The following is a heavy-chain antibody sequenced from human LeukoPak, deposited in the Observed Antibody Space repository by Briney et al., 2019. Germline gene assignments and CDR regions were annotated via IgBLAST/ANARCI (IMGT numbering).Heavy chain of an antibody. V-gene: IGHV4-39*07. Sequence: SETLSLTCTASGGSISSSSYYWGWFRQPPGKGLEWIGSIYYSGSTYYNPSLKSRVTISVDTSKNQYSLKLSSVTAADTAVYYCARGYSYGPLHSFDYWGQGTLVTVSS. J-gene: IGHJ4*02. CDR3: ARGYSYGPLHSFDY. D-gene: IGHD5-18*01. CDR1: GGSISSSSYY. CDR2: IYYSGST.